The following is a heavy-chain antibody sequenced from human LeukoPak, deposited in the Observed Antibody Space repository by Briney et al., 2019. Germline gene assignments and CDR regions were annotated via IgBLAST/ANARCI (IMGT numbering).Heavy chain of an antibody. J-gene: IGHJ6*02. CDR1: GGSFSGYY. Sequence: PSETLSLTCGVSGGSFSGYYWSWIRQPPGKGLEWIGYIYYSGSTNYNPSLKSRVTISVDTSKNQFSLKLNSVTAADTAVYYCARDYSNYGVDYGMDVWGQGTTVTVSS. V-gene: IGHV4-59*01. D-gene: IGHD4-11*01. CDR2: IYYSGST. CDR3: ARDYSNYGVDYGMDV.